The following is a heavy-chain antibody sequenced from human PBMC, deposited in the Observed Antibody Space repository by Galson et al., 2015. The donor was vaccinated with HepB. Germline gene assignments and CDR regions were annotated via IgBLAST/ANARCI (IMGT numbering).Heavy chain of an antibody. J-gene: IGHJ4*02. Sequence: SLRLSCAASGITFNTYSMNWVRQAPGKGLEWVASISSSSSYIYYADSVKGRFTISRDNARNSLYLQMNSLRAEDTAVYHCATVEILVVRGGLRTRSYFDYWGQGTQVTVSS. V-gene: IGHV3-21*01. CDR3: ATVEILVVRGGLRTRSYFDY. CDR2: ISSSSSYI. CDR1: GITFNTYS. D-gene: IGHD3-10*01.